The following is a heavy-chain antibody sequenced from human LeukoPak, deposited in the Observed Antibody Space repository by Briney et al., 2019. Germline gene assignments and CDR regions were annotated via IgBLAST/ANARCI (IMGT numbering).Heavy chain of an antibody. D-gene: IGHD3-22*01. CDR2: INHSGST. CDR3: ARARGIVVVYYFDY. Sequence: SETLSLTCAVYGGSFSGYYWSWIRQPPGKGLEWIGEINHSGSTNYNPSLKNRVTISVDTSKNQFSLKLSSVTAADTAVYYCARARGIVVVYYFDYWGQGTLVTVSS. J-gene: IGHJ4*02. V-gene: IGHV4-34*01. CDR1: GGSFSGYY.